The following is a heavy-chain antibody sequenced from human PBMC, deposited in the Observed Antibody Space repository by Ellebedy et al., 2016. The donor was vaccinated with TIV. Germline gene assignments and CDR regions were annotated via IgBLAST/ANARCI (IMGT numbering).Heavy chain of an antibody. CDR2: ISWNSGSI. Sequence: SLKISXAASGFTFSSYAMHWVRQAPGKGLEWVSGISWNSGSIGYADSVKGRFTISRDNAKNSLYLQMNSLRAEDTAVYYCARAGGYWGQGTLVTVSS. V-gene: IGHV3-9*01. D-gene: IGHD3-10*01. CDR1: GFTFSSYA. J-gene: IGHJ4*02. CDR3: ARAGGY.